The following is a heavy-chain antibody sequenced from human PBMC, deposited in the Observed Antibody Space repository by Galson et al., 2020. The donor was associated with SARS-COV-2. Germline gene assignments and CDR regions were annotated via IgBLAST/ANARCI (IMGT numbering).Heavy chain of an antibody. J-gene: IGHJ5*02. CDR2: IYYSGST. D-gene: IGHD3-22*01. CDR1: GGSVSSGSYY. CDR3: AREGYYDSSGYYYVSAPNWFDP. V-gene: IGHV4-61*01. Sequence: SETLSLTCTVSGGSVSSGSYYWSWIRQPPGKGLEWIGYIYYSGSTNYNPSLKSRVTISVDTSKNQFSLKLSSVTAADTAVYYCAREGYYDSSGYYYVSAPNWFDPWGQGTLVTVSS.